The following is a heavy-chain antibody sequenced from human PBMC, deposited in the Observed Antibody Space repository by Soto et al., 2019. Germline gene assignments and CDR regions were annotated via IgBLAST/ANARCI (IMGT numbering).Heavy chain of an antibody. CDR3: ASFVVRGVIIDHYYYGMDV. D-gene: IGHD3-10*01. CDR1: GGTFSSYA. V-gene: IGHV1-69*13. CDR2: IIPIFGTA. J-gene: IGHJ6*02. Sequence: SVKVSCKASGGTFSSYAISWVRQAPGQGLEWMGGIIPIFGTANYAQKFQGRVTITADESTSTAYMELSSLRSEDTAVYYCASFVVRGVIIDHYYYGMDVWGQGTTVTVSS.